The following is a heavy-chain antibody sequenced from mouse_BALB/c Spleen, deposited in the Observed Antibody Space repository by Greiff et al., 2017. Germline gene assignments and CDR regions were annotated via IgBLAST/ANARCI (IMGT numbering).Heavy chain of an antibody. V-gene: IGHV3-2*02. CDR2: ISYSGST. J-gene: IGHJ1*01. D-gene: IGHD2-4*01. CDR1: GYSITSDYA. CDR3: ARSYDYDRYFDV. Sequence: EVQLQQSGPGLVKPSQSLSLTCTVTGYSITSDYAWNWIRQFPGNKLEWMGYISYSGSTSYNPSLKSRISITRDTSKNQFFLQLNSVTTEDTATYYCARSYDYDRYFDVWGAGTTVTVSS.